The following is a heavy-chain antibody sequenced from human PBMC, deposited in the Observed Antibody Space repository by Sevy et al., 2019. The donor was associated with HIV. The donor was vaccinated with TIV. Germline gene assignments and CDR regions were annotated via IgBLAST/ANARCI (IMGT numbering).Heavy chain of an antibody. V-gene: IGHV3-23*01. J-gene: IGHJ3*02. CDR2: ISGIGGTT. Sequence: GGSLRLSCAASGFTFSNYAMSWVRQAPGKGLEWVSGISGIGGTTYYADSVKGRFTISRDNSKNTLYLQMNNLRAEETAVYYCAKEGGYSSSWYDAFDIWGQGTMVTVSS. D-gene: IGHD6-13*01. CDR1: GFTFSNYA. CDR3: AKEGGYSSSWYDAFDI.